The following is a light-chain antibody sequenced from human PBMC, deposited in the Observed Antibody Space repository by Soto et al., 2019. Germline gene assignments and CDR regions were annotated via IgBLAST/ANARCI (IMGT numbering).Light chain of an antibody. CDR2: GAS. J-gene: IGKJ2*01. CDR1: QSINSE. CDR3: QQGHNWPLT. Sequence: EIVMTQSPATLSLSPGERAALSCSASQSINSELAWYQQKPGQPPRLLIYGASTRATGVPARFTGSESGSEFTLTISGLQSEVFAVYYCQQGHNWPLTFGQGTRLEI. V-gene: IGKV3-15*01.